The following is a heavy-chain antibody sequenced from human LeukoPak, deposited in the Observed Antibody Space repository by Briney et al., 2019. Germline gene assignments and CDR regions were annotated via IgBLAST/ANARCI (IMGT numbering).Heavy chain of an antibody. CDR3: ATGYGSGTLRDRYYYMDV. CDR2: INHSGST. D-gene: IGHD3-10*01. V-gene: IGHV4-34*01. CDR1: GGSFSGYY. Sequence: SETLSLTCAVYGGSFSGYYWSWIRQPPGKGLEWIGEINHSGSTNYNPSLKSRVTMSVDTSKNQFSLKLSSVTAADTAVYYCATGYGSGTLRDRYYYMDVWGKGTTVTVSS. J-gene: IGHJ6*03.